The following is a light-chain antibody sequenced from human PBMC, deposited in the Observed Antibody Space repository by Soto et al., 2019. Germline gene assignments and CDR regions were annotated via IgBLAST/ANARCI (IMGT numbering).Light chain of an antibody. Sequence: EIVLTQSPGTLSLSPGERATLACSASQSVRDSYLAWYQQKPGQAPSLLIDETSSRATGIPDRFRGSGSGTEFALTITRVEPEDVAMYFCQQYGSSPGTFGQGTKVEI. V-gene: IGKV3-20*01. CDR2: ETS. CDR3: QQYGSSPGT. CDR1: QSVRDSY. J-gene: IGKJ1*01.